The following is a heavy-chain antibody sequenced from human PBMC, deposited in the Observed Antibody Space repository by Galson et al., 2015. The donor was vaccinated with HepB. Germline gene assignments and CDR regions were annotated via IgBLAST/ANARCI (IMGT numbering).Heavy chain of an antibody. Sequence: SLRLSCAASGFTFSSYWMSWIRQAPGKGLEWVANIKQDGSEKYYVDSVKGRFTISRDNAKNSLYLQMNSLRAEDTAVYYCARDMYYYDSSGYYPLGYWGQGTLVTVSS. J-gene: IGHJ4*02. CDR1: GFTFSSYW. CDR3: ARDMYYYDSSGYYPLGY. CDR2: IKQDGSEK. V-gene: IGHV3-7*01. D-gene: IGHD3-22*01.